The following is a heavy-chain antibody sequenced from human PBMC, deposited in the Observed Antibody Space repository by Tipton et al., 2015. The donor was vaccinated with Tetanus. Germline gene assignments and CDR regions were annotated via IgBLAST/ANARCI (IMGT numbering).Heavy chain of an antibody. CDR3: AKFSGGSCPWCMDV. Sequence: SLRLSCAASGFTFSSYGMHWVRQALGKGLEWVAVISYDGSNKYYADSVKGRFTISRDNSKNTLYLQMNSLRAEDTAVYYCAKFSGGSCPWCMDVWGQGTTVTVSS. V-gene: IGHV3-30*18. J-gene: IGHJ6*02. D-gene: IGHD2-15*01. CDR1: GFTFSSYG. CDR2: ISYDGSNK.